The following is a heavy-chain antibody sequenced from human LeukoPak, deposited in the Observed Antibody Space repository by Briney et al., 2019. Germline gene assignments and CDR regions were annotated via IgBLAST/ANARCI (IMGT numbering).Heavy chain of an antibody. CDR3: ARDRAATIRRFDY. CDR2: INRSGST. J-gene: IGHJ4*02. V-gene: IGHV4-34*01. Sequence: SETLSLTCAVYGGSFSGYCWSWIRQPPGKGLEWIGEINRSGSTNYNPSLKSRVTISVDTSKNQFSLKLSSVAAADTAVYYCARDRAATIRRFDYWGQGTLVTVSS. CDR1: GGSFSGYC. D-gene: IGHD5-12*01.